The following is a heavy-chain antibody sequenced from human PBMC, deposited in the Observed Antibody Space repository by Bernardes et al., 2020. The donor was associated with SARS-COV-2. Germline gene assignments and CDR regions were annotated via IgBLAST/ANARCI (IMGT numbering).Heavy chain of an antibody. CDR3: ARGEGSSLGD. V-gene: IGHV4-59*08. CDR2: IYYNGNS. J-gene: IGHJ4*02. CDR1: GGSISNYY. D-gene: IGHD3-16*01. Sequence: SETLSLTCSVSGGSISNYYWTWIRQPPGKGLEWIGLIYYNGNSKYNPSLKSRVTISVDTSKNQLSLKVTSVTAADTAVYFCARGEGSSLGDWGQGTLVAVS.